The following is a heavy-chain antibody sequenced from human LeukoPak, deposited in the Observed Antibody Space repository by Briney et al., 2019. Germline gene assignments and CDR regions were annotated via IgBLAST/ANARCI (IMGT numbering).Heavy chain of an antibody. CDR2: IYYDGTI. V-gene: IGHV4-28*03. Sequence: PSETLSLTCAVSGYSISISNWWGWIRQPPGKGLEWIGYIYYDGTIHYNPSLKGRVTMSVEMSKNQFSLKLQSVTAVDTAVYYCAREGWNDGHYYYYMDVWGKGTTVTVSS. CDR3: AREGWNDGHYYYYMDV. D-gene: IGHD1-1*01. J-gene: IGHJ6*03. CDR1: GYSISISNW.